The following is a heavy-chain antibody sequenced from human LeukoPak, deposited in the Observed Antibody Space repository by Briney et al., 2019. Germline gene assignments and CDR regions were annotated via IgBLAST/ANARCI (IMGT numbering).Heavy chain of an antibody. J-gene: IGHJ4*02. Sequence: GGSLRLSCAASGFTFSSYAMSWVRQAPGKGLEWVSTISGSGGGTYYADSVKGRFTISRDNSKNTLYLQMNSLRSEDTAVYCCARVGHYGDFSDYWGQGTLVTVSS. V-gene: IGHV3-23*01. CDR3: ARVGHYGDFSDY. D-gene: IGHD4-17*01. CDR2: ISGSGGGT. CDR1: GFTFSSYA.